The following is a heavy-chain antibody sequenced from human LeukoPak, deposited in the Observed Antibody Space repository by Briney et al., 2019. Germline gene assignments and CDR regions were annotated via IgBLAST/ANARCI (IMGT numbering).Heavy chain of an antibody. J-gene: IGHJ1*01. CDR1: GFXFSSYG. Sequence: GGSLRLSCAASGFXFSSYGIHWVRQAPGKGLEWVAVISYDGSKKFYADSVKGRFTISRDNSKNTLSLQMDSLRAEDTAVYYCAKDQDSGKYYVRHFQHWGQGTLVTVSS. CDR2: ISYDGSKK. CDR3: AKDQDSGKYYVRHFQH. D-gene: IGHD1-26*01. V-gene: IGHV3-30*18.